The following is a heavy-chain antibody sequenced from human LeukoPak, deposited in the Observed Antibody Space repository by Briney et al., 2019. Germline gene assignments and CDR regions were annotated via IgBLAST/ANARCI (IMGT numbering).Heavy chain of an antibody. CDR3: AREFRNWFDP. CDR1: GGSLSGSF. CDR2: IKHSGGT. Sequence: SETLSLTCVVHGGSLSGSFWSWIRQPPGKGLEWIGEIKHSGGTNYNVSLKSRLTMSLDTSKNQFSLKLTSVSAADTAVYYCAREFRNWFDPWGQGTLVTVSA. V-gene: IGHV4-34*01. J-gene: IGHJ5*02.